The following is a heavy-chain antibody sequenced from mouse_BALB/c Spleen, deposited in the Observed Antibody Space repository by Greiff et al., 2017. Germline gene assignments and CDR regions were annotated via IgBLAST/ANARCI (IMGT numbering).Heavy chain of an antibody. J-gene: IGHJ3*01. Sequence: EVQRVESGGGLVKPGGSLKLSCAASGFTFSSYTMSWVRQTPETRLEWVATISSGGSYTYYPDSVKGRFTISRDNANNTLYLQMSSLKSEDTAMYYCTRDLFYYYGSRDWFAYWGQGTLVTVSA. CDR1: GFTFSSYT. D-gene: IGHD1-1*01. CDR3: TRDLFYYYGSRDWFAY. V-gene: IGHV5-6-4*01. CDR2: ISSGGSYT.